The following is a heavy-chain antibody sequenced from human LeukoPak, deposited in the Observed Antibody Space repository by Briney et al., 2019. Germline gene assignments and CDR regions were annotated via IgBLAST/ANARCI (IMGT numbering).Heavy chain of an antibody. Sequence: ASVKVSCKASGYTFTAYYMHRVRQAPGQGLEWMGWINPNSGDTNYAQKFQGRVTMTRDTSISTAYMELSRLTSDDTAVYFCARDPFSGGWYDCWGQGTLVTVSS. CDR1: GYTFTAYY. V-gene: IGHV1-2*02. CDR3: ARDPFSGGWYDC. D-gene: IGHD3-3*02. J-gene: IGHJ5*01. CDR2: INPNSGDT.